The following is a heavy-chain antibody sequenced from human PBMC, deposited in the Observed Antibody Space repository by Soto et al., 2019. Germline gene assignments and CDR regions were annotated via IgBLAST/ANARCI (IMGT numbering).Heavy chain of an antibody. Sequence: GESLKISCNGSGYSFTSYWIGWVRQMPGKGLEWMGIIYPGDSDTRYSPSFQGQVTISADKSISTAYLQWSSLKASDTAMYYCARQPYYDFWSGYYTGFDYWGQGTLVTVSS. J-gene: IGHJ4*02. CDR3: ARQPYYDFWSGYYTGFDY. CDR2: IYPGDSDT. D-gene: IGHD3-3*01. CDR1: GYSFTSYW. V-gene: IGHV5-51*01.